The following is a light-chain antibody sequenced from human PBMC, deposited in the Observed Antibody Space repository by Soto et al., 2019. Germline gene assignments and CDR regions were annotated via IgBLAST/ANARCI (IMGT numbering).Light chain of an antibody. CDR3: QVWDSNSDHYV. J-gene: IGLJ1*01. CDR1: NIGSKS. Sequence: SXELTQPPSVSVAPGQTVRVTCGGKNIGSKSVHXXXXXXXXXPVLVVCDDSDRPSGIPERISASNSGNTATLTISRVEAGDEADYHCQVWDSNSDHYVFGTGTKVTVL. CDR2: DDS. V-gene: IGLV3-21*02.